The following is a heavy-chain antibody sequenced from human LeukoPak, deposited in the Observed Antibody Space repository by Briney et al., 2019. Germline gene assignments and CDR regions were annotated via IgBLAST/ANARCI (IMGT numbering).Heavy chain of an antibody. V-gene: IGHV1-46*01. CDR3: ARGPSITMVRGGQWYYYMDV. Sequence: SSVKVSCKASGYTFPSYYMHWARPAPGQGLEWMGIINPSGGSTNYAQKFQCRVTMTRDTSTNTVYRELSSLRSEDTAVYYCARGPSITMVRGGQWYYYMDVWGKGTTVTISS. CDR1: GYTFPSYY. J-gene: IGHJ6*03. D-gene: IGHD3-10*01. CDR2: INPSGGST.